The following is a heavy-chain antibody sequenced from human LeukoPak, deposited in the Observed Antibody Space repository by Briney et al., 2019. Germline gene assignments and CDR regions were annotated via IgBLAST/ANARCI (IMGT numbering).Heavy chain of an antibody. CDR2: IKDDGSE. D-gene: IGHD6-13*01. Sequence: GGSLRLSCAASGFNFNNYWMTWLRQAPGKGLEWVANIKDDGSEEYVDSVKGRFTIVRDNAYNSLYLQMNSLRAEDTAVYYCARASGYSSSWFRYFDPWGQGTLVTVSS. CDR1: GFNFNNYW. V-gene: IGHV3-7*03. J-gene: IGHJ5*02. CDR3: ARASGYSSSWFRYFDP.